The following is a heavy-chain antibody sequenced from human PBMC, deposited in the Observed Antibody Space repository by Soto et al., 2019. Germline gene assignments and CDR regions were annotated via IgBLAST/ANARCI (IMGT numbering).Heavy chain of an antibody. CDR3: ARVYRYYDSSGYYPNWFDP. CDR2: INAGNGNT. V-gene: IGHV1-3*01. D-gene: IGHD3-22*01. J-gene: IGHJ5*02. CDR1: GYTFTSYA. Sequence: GASVKVSCKASGYTFTSYAMHWVRQAPGQRLEWMGWINAGNGNTKYSQKFQGRVTITRDTSASTAYMELSSLRSEDTAVYYCARVYRYYDSSGYYPNWFDPWGQGTLVTVSS.